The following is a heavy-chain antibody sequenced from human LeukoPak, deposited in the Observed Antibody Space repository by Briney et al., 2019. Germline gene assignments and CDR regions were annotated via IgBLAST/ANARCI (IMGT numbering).Heavy chain of an antibody. CDR3: ARDRGGVGATFDY. Sequence: SETLSLTCTVSGGSISSYYWSWIRQPPGKGLEWIGYIYYSGSTNYNPSLKSRVTISVDTSKNQFSLKLSSVTAADTAVYYCARDRGGVGATFDYWGQGTLVTVSS. D-gene: IGHD1-26*01. CDR2: IYYSGST. CDR1: GGSISSYY. V-gene: IGHV4-59*01. J-gene: IGHJ4*02.